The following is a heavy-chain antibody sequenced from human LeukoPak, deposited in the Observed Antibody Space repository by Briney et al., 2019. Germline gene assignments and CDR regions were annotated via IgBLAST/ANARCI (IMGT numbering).Heavy chain of an antibody. J-gene: IGHJ4*02. D-gene: IGHD2-21*01. Sequence: GGSLRLSCAASGFIFRTYGMSWVRQAPGEGLEWVSSITGSAYSTYYADSVRGRFTISRDSSKNTLYLQMNSLRAEDAAVYFCAKAPVTSCRGAYCYPFDSWGQGTLVTVSS. CDR1: GFIFRTYG. CDR2: ITGSAYST. V-gene: IGHV3-23*01. CDR3: AKAPVTSCRGAYCYPFDS.